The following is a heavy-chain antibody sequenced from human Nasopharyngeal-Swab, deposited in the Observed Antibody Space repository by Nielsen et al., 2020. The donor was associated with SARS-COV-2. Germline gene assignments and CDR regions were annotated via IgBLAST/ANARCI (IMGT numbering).Heavy chain of an antibody. CDR2: VDSSGST. D-gene: IGHD2-2*01. V-gene: IGHV4-59*13. CDR1: GDSITNYY. Sequence: GSLRLSCTVSGDSITNYYWSWIRQPPGKGLEWIGCVDSSGSTNYKPSLKSRVTISVDTSKNQFSLNLSSVTAADTAVYYCGRGACSITTCYENVDVWGQGTTVTVSS. CDR3: GRGACSITTCYENVDV. J-gene: IGHJ6*02.